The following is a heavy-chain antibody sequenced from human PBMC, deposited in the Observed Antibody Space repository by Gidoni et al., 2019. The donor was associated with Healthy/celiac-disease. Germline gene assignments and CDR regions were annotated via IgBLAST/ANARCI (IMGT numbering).Heavy chain of an antibody. V-gene: IGHV4-34*01. CDR2: INHNGST. Sequence: QVQLQQWGAGLLKPSETLSLTCAVSGGSFSGYYWSWIRQPPGKGLEWIGEINHNGSTNYNPPLKSRSTKSVNTSKNRFSLNLASVPAADTAVYYCARGGGGVVVPAADAFDIWGQGTMVTVSS. D-gene: IGHD2-2*01. J-gene: IGHJ3*02. CDR3: ARGGGGVVVPAADAFDI. CDR1: GGSFSGYY.